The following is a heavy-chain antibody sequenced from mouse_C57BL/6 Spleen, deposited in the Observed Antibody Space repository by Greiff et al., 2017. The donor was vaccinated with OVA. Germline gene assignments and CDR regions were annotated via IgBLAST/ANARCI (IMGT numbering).Heavy chain of an antibody. CDR2: IYPGDGDT. CDR3: ASGRTTAGMDY. J-gene: IGHJ4*01. D-gene: IGHD1-2*01. CDR1: GYAFSSSW. V-gene: IGHV1-82*01. Sequence: QVQLKESGPELVKPGASVKISCKASGYAFSSSWMNWVKQRPGKGLEWIGRIYPGDGDTNYNGKFKGKATLTADKSSSTAYMQLSSLTSEDSAVYFCASGRTTAGMDYWGQGTSVTVSS.